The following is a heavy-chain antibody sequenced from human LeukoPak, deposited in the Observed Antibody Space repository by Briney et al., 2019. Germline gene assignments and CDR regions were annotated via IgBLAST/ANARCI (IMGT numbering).Heavy chain of an antibody. V-gene: IGHV5-51*01. CDR2: IYPGDSDT. CDR1: GSSFTNYW. D-gene: IGHD3-3*02. CDR3: ARHWRLSDPFDS. Sequence: GESLKISCKGSGSSFTNYWIGWVRPMSGKGLEWMGIIYPGDSDTRYSPSFQGQVTISADKSISTAYLQWSSLKASDTAIYYCARHWRLSDPFDSWGQGTLVTVSS. J-gene: IGHJ4*02.